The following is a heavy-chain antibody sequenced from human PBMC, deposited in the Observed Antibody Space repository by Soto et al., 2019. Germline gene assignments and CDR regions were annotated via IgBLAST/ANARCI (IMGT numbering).Heavy chain of an antibody. CDR3: GRSGYSSMTDYYYMDV. J-gene: IGHJ6*03. D-gene: IGHD6-19*01. CDR2: IYSGGST. V-gene: IGHV3-53*04. Sequence: GGSLRLSCAASGFTVSSNYMSWVRQAPGKGLEWVSVIYSGGSTYYADSVKGRFTISRHNSKNTLYLQMNSLRAEDTAVYYCGRSGYSSMTDYYYMDVWGKGTTVTVSS. CDR1: GFTVSSNY.